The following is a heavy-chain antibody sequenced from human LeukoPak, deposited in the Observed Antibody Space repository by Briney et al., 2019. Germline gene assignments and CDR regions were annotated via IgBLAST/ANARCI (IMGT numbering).Heavy chain of an antibody. Sequence: ASVKVSCKAFGYTLSDYYIQWLRQAPGQGLEWVGWIRPNNGGTHSAQEFQGRVSMTKDASINAAYMELNSLTSDDTAVYFCVRLLEGDYHYDYWGQGTLVIVSS. D-gene: IGHD4-17*01. CDR1: GYTLSDYY. CDR3: VRLLEGDYHYDY. CDR2: IRPNNGGT. J-gene: IGHJ4*02. V-gene: IGHV1-2*02.